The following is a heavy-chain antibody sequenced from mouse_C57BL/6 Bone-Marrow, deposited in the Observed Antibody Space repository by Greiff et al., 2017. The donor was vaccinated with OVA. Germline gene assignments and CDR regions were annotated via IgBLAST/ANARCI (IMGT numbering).Heavy chain of an antibody. V-gene: IGHV5-12*01. Sequence: DVHLVESGGGLVQPGGSLKLSCAASGFTFSDYYMYWVRQTPEKRLEWVAYISNGGGSTYYPDTVKGRFTISRDNAKNTLYLQMSRLKSEDTAMYYCARQYGNYSYAMDYWGQGTSVTVSS. J-gene: IGHJ4*01. D-gene: IGHD2-1*01. CDR1: GFTFSDYY. CDR3: ARQYGNYSYAMDY. CDR2: ISNGGGST.